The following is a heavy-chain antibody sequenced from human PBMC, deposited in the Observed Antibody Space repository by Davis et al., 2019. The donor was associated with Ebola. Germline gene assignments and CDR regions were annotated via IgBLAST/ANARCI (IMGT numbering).Heavy chain of an antibody. J-gene: IGHJ4*02. CDR3: TSLVGVKG. V-gene: IGHV3-49*04. CDR2: IRSKAYGGTT. CDR1: GFIFGDYA. D-gene: IGHD1-26*01. Sequence: GESLKISCTASGFIFGDYAMSWVRQAPGKGLEWVGFIRSKAYGGTTEYAASVKDRFTISRDDSKSIAYLQMNSLKIEDTAVYYCTSLVGVKGWGQGTLVTVSS.